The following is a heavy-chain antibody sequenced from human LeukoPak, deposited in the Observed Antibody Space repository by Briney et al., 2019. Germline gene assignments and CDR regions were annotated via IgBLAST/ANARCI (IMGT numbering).Heavy chain of an antibody. CDR2: IKEDGSAK. CDR3: ARGGVYFDY. CDR1: EFTFSNYV. Sequence: PGGSLRLSCAASEFTFSNYVMHWVRQAPGKGLEWVGNIKEDGSAKYYVGSVKGRFTISRDNAKNSLYLQMNSLRPEGTAVYYCARGGVYFDYWGQGALVTVSS. J-gene: IGHJ4*02. D-gene: IGHD2-8*01. V-gene: IGHV3-7*01.